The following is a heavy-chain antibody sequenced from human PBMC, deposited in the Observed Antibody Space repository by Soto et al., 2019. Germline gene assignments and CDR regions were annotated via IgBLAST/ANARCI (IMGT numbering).Heavy chain of an antibody. CDR2: INPSDGST. Sequence: GASVKVSCKASGYTFSSYYLHWVRQAPGQGLEWMGIINPSDGSTTYAQKFQGRVTMTRDTSTSTVYMELSSLRSEDTAMYYCARDGTDSSRWYYFDYSGHGTLVTVSS. J-gene: IGHJ4*01. CDR1: GYTFSSYY. CDR3: ARDGTDSSRWYYFDY. V-gene: IGHV1-46*03. D-gene: IGHD6-13*01.